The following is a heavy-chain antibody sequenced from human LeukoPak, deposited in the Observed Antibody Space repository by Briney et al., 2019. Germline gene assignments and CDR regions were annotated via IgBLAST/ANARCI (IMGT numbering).Heavy chain of an antibody. CDR3: IRLWFGEFI. CDR1: GFTFSSYV. CDR2: IKSKSDGGTT. J-gene: IGHJ3*02. V-gene: IGHV3-15*01. D-gene: IGHD3-10*01. Sequence: GGSLRLSCAASGFTFSSYVMSWVRQAPGKGLEWVGRIKSKSDGGTTDYAAPVKGRFTISRDDSKNTLYLQMNSLKTEDTAVYYCIRLWFGEFIWGQGTMVSVSS.